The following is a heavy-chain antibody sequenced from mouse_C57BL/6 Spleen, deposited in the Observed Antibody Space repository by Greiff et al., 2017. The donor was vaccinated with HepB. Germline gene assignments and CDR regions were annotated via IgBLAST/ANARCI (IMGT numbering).Heavy chain of an antibody. CDR3: ASERRSEGFAY. J-gene: IGHJ3*01. Sequence: QVQLQQPGAELVKPGASVKLSCKASGYTFTSYWMHWVKQRPGQGLEWIGMIHPNSGSTNYNEKFKSKATLTVDKSSSTAYMQLSSLTSEDSAVYYCASERRSEGFAYWGQGTLVTVSA. V-gene: IGHV1-64*01. CDR1: GYTFTSYW. CDR2: IHPNSGST.